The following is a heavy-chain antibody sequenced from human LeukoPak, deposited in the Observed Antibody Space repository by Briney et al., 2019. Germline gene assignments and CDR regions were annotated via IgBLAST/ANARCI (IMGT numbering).Heavy chain of an antibody. CDR2: ISSSSSYI. CDR1: GFTFSSYS. V-gene: IGHV3-21*01. Sequence: GGSLRLSCADSGFTFSSYSMNWVRQAPGKGLEWVSSISSSSSYIYYADSVKGRFTISRDNAKNSLYLQMNSLRAEDTAVYYCARDELGSSCHDYWGQGTLVTVSS. CDR3: ARDELGSSCHDY. J-gene: IGHJ4*02. D-gene: IGHD6-13*01.